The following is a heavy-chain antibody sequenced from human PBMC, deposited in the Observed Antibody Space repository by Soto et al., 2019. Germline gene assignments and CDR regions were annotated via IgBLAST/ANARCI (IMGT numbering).Heavy chain of an antibody. J-gene: IGHJ4*02. Sequence: QVQLVQSGAEVKKPGSSVKVSCKASGGTFSSYTISWVRQAPGQGLEWMGRIIPILGIANYAQKFQGRVTITADKSTSTAYMELCSLRSEATAVYYCAKDYGGKDGDYWGQGTLVTISS. CDR2: IIPILGIA. D-gene: IGHD4-17*01. CDR3: AKDYGGKDGDY. V-gene: IGHV1-69*08. CDR1: GGTFSSYT.